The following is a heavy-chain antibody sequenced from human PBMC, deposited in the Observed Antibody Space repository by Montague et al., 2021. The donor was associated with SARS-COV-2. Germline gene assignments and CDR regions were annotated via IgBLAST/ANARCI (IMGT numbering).Heavy chain of an antibody. Sequence: SETLSLTCTVSGGAIFTYCWSWIRQPPGKGLEWIGYIYYSGGASYNPSLKSRATISVDRSKNQFSLDLASVTAADAAVYYCARTWNNWNDFAFDFWGQGTMLTVSS. CDR2: IYYSGGA. CDR3: ARTWNNWNDFAFDF. CDR1: GGAIFTYC. D-gene: IGHD1-1*01. V-gene: IGHV4-59*13. J-gene: IGHJ3*01.